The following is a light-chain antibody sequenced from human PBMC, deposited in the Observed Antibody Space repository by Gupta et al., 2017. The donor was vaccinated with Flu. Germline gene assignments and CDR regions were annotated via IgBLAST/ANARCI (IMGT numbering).Light chain of an antibody. CDR1: NNDVGGYNF. Sequence: QSALTPPASVSGSPGQSITISCTGTNNDVGGYNFVSWYQQHPGKAPKLIIYEVSNRPSGVSNRFSGSKSGNTASLTISGLQAEDEAEYYCCSYTTSDTLVFGGGTKLTVL. J-gene: IGLJ3*02. CDR2: EVS. CDR3: CSYTTSDTLV. V-gene: IGLV2-14*01.